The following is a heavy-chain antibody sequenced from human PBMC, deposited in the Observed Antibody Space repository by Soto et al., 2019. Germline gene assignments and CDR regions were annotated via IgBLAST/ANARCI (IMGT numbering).Heavy chain of an antibody. CDR2: ISYDGSNK. CDR3: AKIYGSDAFDI. V-gene: IGHV3-30*18. Sequence: QSGGSLRLSCAASGFTFGSYGMHWVRQAPGKGLEWVAVISYDGSNKYYADSVKGRFTISRDNSKNTLYLQMNSLRAEDTAVYYCAKIYGSDAFDIWGQGTMVTVSS. J-gene: IGHJ3*02. CDR1: GFTFGSYG. D-gene: IGHD4-17*01.